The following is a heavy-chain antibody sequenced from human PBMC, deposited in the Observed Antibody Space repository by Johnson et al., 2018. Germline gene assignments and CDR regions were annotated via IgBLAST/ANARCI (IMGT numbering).Heavy chain of an antibody. CDR1: GDSISSYY. CDR2: VYYSGST. V-gene: IGHV4-59*01. Sequence: QVQLQESGPGLVKPSETLSLTCSVSGDSISSYYWSWIRQPPGKGLEWIGYVYYSGSTKYNPSPKSRVTVTVDASKNQFSLKLSSVSAADTAVYYCARAASSNGAGAFDIWGQGTMVTVSS. CDR3: ARAASSNGAGAFDI. J-gene: IGHJ3*02. D-gene: IGHD3-10*01.